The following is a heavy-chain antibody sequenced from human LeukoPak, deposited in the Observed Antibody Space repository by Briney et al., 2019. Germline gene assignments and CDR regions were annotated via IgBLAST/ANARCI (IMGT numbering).Heavy chain of an antibody. V-gene: IGHV4-34*01. D-gene: IGHD2-2*01. CDR3: ARVQGEYQLLNWFDP. Sequence: SETLFLTCAVYGGSFSGYYWSWIRQPPGKGLEWIGEINHSGSTNYNPSLKSRVTISVDTSKNQFSLKLSSVTAADTAVYYCARVQGEYQLLNWFDPWGQGTLVTVSS. J-gene: IGHJ5*02. CDR1: GGSFSGYY. CDR2: INHSGST.